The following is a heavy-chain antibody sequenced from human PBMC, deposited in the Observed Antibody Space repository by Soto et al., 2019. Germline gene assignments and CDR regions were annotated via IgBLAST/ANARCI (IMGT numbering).Heavy chain of an antibody. CDR3: AKGGVLPDDAFDI. D-gene: IGHD3-10*01. J-gene: IGHJ3*02. CDR1: GFTFDDYA. Sequence: GGSLRLSCAASGFTFDDYAMHWVRQAPGKGLEWVSGISWNSGSIGYADSVKGRFTISRDNAKNSLYLQMNSLRAEDTALYYCAKGGVLPDDAFDIWGQGTMVTVSS. V-gene: IGHV3-9*01. CDR2: ISWNSGSI.